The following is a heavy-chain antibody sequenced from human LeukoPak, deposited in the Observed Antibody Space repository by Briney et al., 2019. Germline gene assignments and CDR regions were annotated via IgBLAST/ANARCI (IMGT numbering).Heavy chain of an antibody. CDR1: GFTFSSYG. D-gene: IGHD2-2*01. V-gene: IGHV3-30*02. J-gene: IGHJ5*02. CDR3: AKDLFLGYCSSTSCYNWFDP. Sequence: PGGSLRLSCAASGFTFSSYGMHWVRQAPGKGLEWVAFIRYDGSNKYYADSVKGRFTIFRDNYKNTLYLQMNSLRADDTAVYYCAKDLFLGYCSSTSCYNWFDPWGQGTLVTVSS. CDR2: IRYDGSNK.